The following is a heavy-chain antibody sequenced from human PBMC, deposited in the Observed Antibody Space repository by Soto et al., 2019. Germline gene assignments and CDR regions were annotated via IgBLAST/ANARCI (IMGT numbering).Heavy chain of an antibody. D-gene: IGHD3-10*01. V-gene: IGHV4-31*03. Sequence: QVQLQESGPGLVKPSQTLSLTCTVSGGSISSGGYYWSWIRQHPGKGLEWIGYIYYSGSTYYNPSLKSRVTISVDTSKNQFSLKLSSVTAADTAVYYCARVVRPYGSVLRAYYYYGMDVWGQGTTVTVSS. CDR1: GGSISSGGYY. CDR2: IYYSGST. J-gene: IGHJ6*02. CDR3: ARVVRPYGSVLRAYYYYGMDV.